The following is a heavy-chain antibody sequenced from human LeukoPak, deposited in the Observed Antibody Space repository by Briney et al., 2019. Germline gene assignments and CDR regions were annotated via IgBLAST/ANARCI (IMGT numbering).Heavy chain of an antibody. D-gene: IGHD3-10*01. Sequence: GVSLRLSCATSGFTFTDYYMSWIRQAPGKGLEWVSYISVSGTTVYYADSVKGRFTLSRDNAKNSLYLQMNSLRAEDTAVYYCAKDLAMVRGAPWGMDVWGQGTTVTVSS. V-gene: IGHV3-11*01. CDR1: GFTFTDYY. CDR2: ISVSGTTV. CDR3: AKDLAMVRGAPWGMDV. J-gene: IGHJ6*02.